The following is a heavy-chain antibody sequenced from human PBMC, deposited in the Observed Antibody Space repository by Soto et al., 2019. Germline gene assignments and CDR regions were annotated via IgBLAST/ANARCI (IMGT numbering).Heavy chain of an antibody. CDR3: ARGTMEYSSGPNWFDP. V-gene: IGHV4-30-2*01. CDR2: IYHSGST. J-gene: IGHJ5*02. CDR1: GGSISSGGYS. D-gene: IGHD6-19*01. Sequence: QLQLQESGSGLVKPSQTLSLTCAVSGGSISSGGYSWSWIRQPPGKGLEWIGYIYHSGSTYYNPSLKRRVTISVDRSKNQFSLKLSYVTAADTAVYYCARGTMEYSSGPNWFDPWGQGTLVTVSS.